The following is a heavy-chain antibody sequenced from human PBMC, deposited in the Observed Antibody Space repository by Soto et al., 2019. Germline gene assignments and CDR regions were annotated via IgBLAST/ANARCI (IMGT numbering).Heavy chain of an antibody. Sequence: SETLSLTCTVYGGSFTFSGYYWSWIRQPPGKGLEWIGEIHHIGTTKYNPSLESRVTISLDTSKNHFSLDLTSVTAADTAVYYCVRGRILRLRFGDFDSWGQGTMVTVSS. V-gene: IGHV4-34*01. CDR3: VRGRILRLRFGDFDS. CDR1: GGSFTFSGYY. CDR2: IHHIGTT. D-gene: IGHD5-12*01. J-gene: IGHJ4*02.